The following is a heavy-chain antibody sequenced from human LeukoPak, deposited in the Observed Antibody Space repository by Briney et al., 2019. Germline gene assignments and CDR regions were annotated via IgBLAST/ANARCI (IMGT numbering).Heavy chain of an antibody. CDR3: AKDGSGSYKWTTNFDY. J-gene: IGHJ4*02. D-gene: IGHD3-10*01. V-gene: IGHV3-23*01. CDR2: ISGSGGST. CDR1: GFTFDDYA. Sequence: PGRSLRLSCAASGFTFDDYAMHWVRQAPGKGLEWVSGISGSGGSTYYADSVKGRFTIFRDNSKNTLYLQMNSLRAEDTAVYYCAKDGSGSYKWTTNFDYWGQGTLVTVSS.